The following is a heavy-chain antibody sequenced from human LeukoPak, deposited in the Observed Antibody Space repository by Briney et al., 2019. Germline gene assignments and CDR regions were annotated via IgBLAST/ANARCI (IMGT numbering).Heavy chain of an antibody. Sequence: KTGGSLRLSCAASGFTFSSYSMNWVRQAPGKGLEWVSSISSSSSYIYYADSVKGRFTISRDNAKNSLYLQMNSLRAEDTAVYYCARDLCSSTSCPYYYYYMDVWGKGTTVTVSS. CDR3: ARDLCSSTSCPYYYYYMDV. J-gene: IGHJ6*03. V-gene: IGHV3-21*01. D-gene: IGHD2-2*01. CDR2: ISSSSSYI. CDR1: GFTFSSYS.